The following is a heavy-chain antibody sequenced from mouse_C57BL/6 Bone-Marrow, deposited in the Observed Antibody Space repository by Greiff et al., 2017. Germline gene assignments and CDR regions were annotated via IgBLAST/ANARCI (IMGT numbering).Heavy chain of an antibody. V-gene: IGHV1-19*01. CDR3: ARGRLRYYFDY. Sequence: EVHLVESGPVLVKPGASVKMSCKASGYTFTDYYMNWVKQSHGKSLEWIGVINPYNGGTSYNQKFKSKATLTVDKSSSTAYMELNSLTSEDSAVYYCARGRLRYYFDYWGQGTALTVSS. D-gene: IGHD1-1*01. J-gene: IGHJ2*01. CDR2: INPYNGGT. CDR1: GYTFTDYY.